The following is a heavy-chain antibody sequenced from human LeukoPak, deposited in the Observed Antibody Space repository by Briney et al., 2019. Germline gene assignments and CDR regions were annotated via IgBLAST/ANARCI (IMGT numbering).Heavy chain of an antibody. J-gene: IGHJ3*02. CDR3: AREDVGLRAFDI. V-gene: IGHV1-2*02. D-gene: IGHD2-15*01. CDR1: GYTFTGYY. Sequence: VASVMVSCKASGYTFTGYYMHWVRQAPGQGLEWMGWINPNSGGTNYAQKFQGRVTMTRDTSISTAYMELSRLRSDDTAVYYCAREDVGLRAFDIWGQGTMVTVSS. CDR2: INPNSGGT.